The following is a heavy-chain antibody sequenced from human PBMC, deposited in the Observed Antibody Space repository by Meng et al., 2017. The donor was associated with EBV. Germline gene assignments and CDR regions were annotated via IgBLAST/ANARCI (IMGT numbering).Heavy chain of an antibody. CDR1: GYTFTSYG. CDR2: ISAYNGNT. Sequence: QLVQFGHEVKKPGASVKVSCKASGYTFTSYGISWVRQAPGQGLEWMGWISAYNGNTNYAQKLQGRVTMTTDTSTSTAYMELRSLRSDDTAVYYCARDGRLYDTPSPFDYWGQGTLVTVSS. D-gene: IGHD3-22*01. CDR3: ARDGRLYDTPSPFDY. V-gene: IGHV1-18*01. J-gene: IGHJ4*02.